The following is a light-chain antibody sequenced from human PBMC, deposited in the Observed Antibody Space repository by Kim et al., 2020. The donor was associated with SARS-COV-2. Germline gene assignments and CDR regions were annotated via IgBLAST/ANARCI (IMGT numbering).Light chain of an antibody. CDR1: KGISKF. J-gene: IGKJ4*01. Sequence: ASIGDKVIITCRASKGISKFLAWFQQKPGKAPKFLMYAASSLQSGVPSKFSGSGSGTDFTLTITSLQPEDFATYYCLQYYSQPLTFGGGTKVDIK. CDR3: LQYYSQPLT. V-gene: IGKV1-16*02. CDR2: AAS.